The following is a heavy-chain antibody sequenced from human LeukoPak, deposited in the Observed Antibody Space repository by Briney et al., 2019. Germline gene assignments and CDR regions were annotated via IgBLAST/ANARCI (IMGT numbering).Heavy chain of an antibody. CDR1: GFTFDDYT. CDR2: ISWDGGST. CDR3: AKGGGIYYGMDV. Sequence: GGSLRLSCAASGFTFDDYTMHWVRHAPGKGLEWVSLISWDGGSTYYADSVKGRFTISRDNSKNSLYLQMNSLRTEDTALYYCAKGGGIYYGMDVWGQGTTVTVSS. J-gene: IGHJ6*02. V-gene: IGHV3-43*01. D-gene: IGHD3-16*01.